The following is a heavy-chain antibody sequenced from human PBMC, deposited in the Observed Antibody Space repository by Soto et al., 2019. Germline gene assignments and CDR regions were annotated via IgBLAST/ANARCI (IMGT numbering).Heavy chain of an antibody. J-gene: IGHJ4*02. CDR1: GYTFTSYD. CDR3: ARFRTVGAKTPDAY. Sequence: QVQLVQSGAEVKKPGASVKVSCKASGYTFTSYDINWVRQATGQGLEWMGWMNPNSGNTGYAQKFQGRVTMTRNTSLSTAYMELSSLRSEDTALYYCARFRTVGAKTPDAYWGQGPLVTVSS. D-gene: IGHD1-26*01. V-gene: IGHV1-8*01. CDR2: MNPNSGNT.